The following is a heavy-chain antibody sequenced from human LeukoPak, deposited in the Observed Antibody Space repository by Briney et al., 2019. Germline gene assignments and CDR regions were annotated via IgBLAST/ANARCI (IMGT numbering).Heavy chain of an antibody. V-gene: IGHV1-8*01. D-gene: IGHD6-19*01. CDR1: GYTFTNYD. Sequence: ASVKVSCKASGYTFTNYDINWVRQATGQGREWMGWMNPNSGNTAYAQKFQGRVSMTGDTSISTAYMELSSLRSEDTAVYYCARSLRGWYKDYWGQGTLVTVSS. J-gene: IGHJ4*02. CDR2: MNPNSGNT. CDR3: ARSLRGWYKDY.